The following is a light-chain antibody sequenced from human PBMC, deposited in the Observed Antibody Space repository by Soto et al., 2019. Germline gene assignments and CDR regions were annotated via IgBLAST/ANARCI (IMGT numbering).Light chain of an antibody. V-gene: IGKV3-11*01. CDR1: QSIASY. CDR3: QQRTNWPLT. J-gene: IGKJ4*01. CDR2: DAS. Sequence: EMVLTQSPATLSLSPGERATLSCRASQSIASYLARYQQKPGQAPRLLIYDASNRATGIPARFSGGGSGTDFTLTISGLEPEDFAVYYCQQRTNWPLTFGGGTKVDIK.